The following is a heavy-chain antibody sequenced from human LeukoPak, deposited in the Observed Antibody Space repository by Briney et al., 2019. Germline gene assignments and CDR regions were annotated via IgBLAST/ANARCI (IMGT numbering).Heavy chain of an antibody. Sequence: PGGSLRLSCAASGFTFSSYSMSWVRQAPGKGLEWVSAISGSGGSTYYADSVKGRFTISRDNSKNTLYLQMNSLRAEDTAVYYCAISYSSSYAFDIWGQGTMVTVSS. D-gene: IGHD6-6*01. CDR2: ISGSGGST. CDR3: AISYSSSYAFDI. CDR1: GFTFSSYS. J-gene: IGHJ3*02. V-gene: IGHV3-23*01.